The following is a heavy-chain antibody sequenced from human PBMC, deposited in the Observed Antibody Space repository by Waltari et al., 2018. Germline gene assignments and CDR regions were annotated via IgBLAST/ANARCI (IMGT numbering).Heavy chain of an antibody. V-gene: IGHV1-18*01. D-gene: IGHD3-10*01. CDR2: ISTSNRNP. Sequence: QVQLVQSATEEQKHGASVKVSGKASGYTFSTFGFNWGRQGHGQGFEWMEWISTSNRNPKYAENFQGRVTMTRDTTTNPGYMELRSLRSDDTAVYYCTRSRSTGAFGANSDPDYWGQGTLVTVSS. CDR3: TRSRSTGAFGANSDPDY. J-gene: IGHJ4*02. CDR1: GYTFSTFG.